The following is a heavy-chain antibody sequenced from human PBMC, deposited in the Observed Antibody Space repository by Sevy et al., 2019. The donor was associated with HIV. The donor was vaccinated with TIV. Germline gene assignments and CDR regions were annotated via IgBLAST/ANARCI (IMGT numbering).Heavy chain of an antibody. CDR3: ARHARDFGVVISFTKYYYYMDV. V-gene: IGHV4-39*01. D-gene: IGHD3-3*01. CDR1: GGSISSSSYY. Sequence: SETLSLTCTVSGGSISSSSYYWGWIRQPPGKGLEWIGSIYYSGSTYYNPSLKSRVTISVDTSKNQFSLKLSSVTAAATAVYYCARHARDFGVVISFTKYYYYMDVWGKGTTVTVSS. J-gene: IGHJ6*03. CDR2: IYYSGST.